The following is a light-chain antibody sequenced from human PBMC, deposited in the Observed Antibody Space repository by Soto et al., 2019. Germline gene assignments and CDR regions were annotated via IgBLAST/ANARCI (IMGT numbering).Light chain of an antibody. CDR1: QSVSRNY. CDR2: GAS. J-gene: IGKJ1*01. Sequence: ENVLTQFPGTLSLSPGEKATLSCRASQSVSRNYLARYQQKPGQAPRLLIYGASSRAAGSPDRFRGSGSGTYFTLTTSRLEPECFAVYYYQHFGSQPPWPFGQGTHVQ. CDR3: QHFGSQPPWP. V-gene: IGKV3-20*01.